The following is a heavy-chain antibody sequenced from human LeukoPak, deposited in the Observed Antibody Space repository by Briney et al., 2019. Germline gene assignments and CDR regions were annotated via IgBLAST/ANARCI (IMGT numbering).Heavy chain of an antibody. V-gene: IGHV1-46*01. CDR3: ARDGGGYDILTGYSRRPKYYFDY. J-gene: IGHJ4*02. Sequence: ASVKVSCKASGYTFTSYYMHWVRQAPGQGLEWMGIINPSGGSTSYAQKFQGRVTMTRDTSTSTVYMELSSLGSEDTAVYYCARDGGGYDILTGYSRRPKYYFDYWGQGTLVTVSS. CDR2: INPSGGST. D-gene: IGHD3-9*01. CDR1: GYTFTSYY.